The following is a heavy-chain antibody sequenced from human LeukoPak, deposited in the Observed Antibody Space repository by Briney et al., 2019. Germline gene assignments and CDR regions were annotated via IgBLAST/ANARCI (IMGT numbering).Heavy chain of an antibody. CDR1: GFTVSSNY. Sequence: GGSLRLSCAASGFTVSSNYMSWVRQAPGKGLEWVSVIYSGGSTYYADSVKGRFTISRDNSKNTLYLQMNSLRAEDTAVYYCARVGMIRGLYYFDYWGQGTLVTVSS. CDR3: ARVGMIRGLYYFDY. V-gene: IGHV3-53*01. CDR2: IYSGGST. J-gene: IGHJ4*02. D-gene: IGHD3-22*01.